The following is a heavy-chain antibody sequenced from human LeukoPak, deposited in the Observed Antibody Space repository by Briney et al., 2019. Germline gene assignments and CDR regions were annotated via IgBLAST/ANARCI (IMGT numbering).Heavy chain of an antibody. D-gene: IGHD3-10*02. CDR1: GFTFSSYW. J-gene: IGHJ6*04. CDR2: IKQDGSEK. V-gene: IGHV3-7*01. Sequence: GGSPRLSCAASGFTFSSYWMSWVRQAPGKGLEWVANIKQDGSEKYYVDSVKGRFTISRDNAKNSLYLQMNGLRAEDTAVYYCAELGITMIGGVWGKGTTVTISS. CDR3: AELGITMIGGV.